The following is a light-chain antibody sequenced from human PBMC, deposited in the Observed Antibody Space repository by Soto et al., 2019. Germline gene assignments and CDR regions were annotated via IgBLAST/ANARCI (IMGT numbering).Light chain of an antibody. CDR3: SSYTSSSPGYVV. Sequence: QSALTQPASVSGSPGQSITISCTGTSSDVGGYNYVSWYQQHPGKAPKLMIYEVSNRPSGVSNRFSGSKSGNTASLTISGLQAEDEADYYCSSYTSSSPGYVVFGGGTKLTVL. CDR2: EVS. V-gene: IGLV2-14*01. CDR1: SSDVGGYNY. J-gene: IGLJ2*01.